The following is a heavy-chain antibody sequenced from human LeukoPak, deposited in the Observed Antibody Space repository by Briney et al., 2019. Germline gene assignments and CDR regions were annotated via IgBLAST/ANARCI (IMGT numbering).Heavy chain of an antibody. J-gene: IGHJ4*02. CDR3: ATDGASCGGDCYSDY. Sequence: GGSLRLSCAASGFTVSSNYMHWVRQAPGKGLEWVSVIYITGSTFYADCVKGRFTISRDNTKNTLYLQMQSLRAEDTAVYYCATDGASCGGDCYSDYWGQGTLVTVSS. D-gene: IGHD2-21*02. CDR1: GFTVSSNY. V-gene: IGHV3-53*01. CDR2: IYITGST.